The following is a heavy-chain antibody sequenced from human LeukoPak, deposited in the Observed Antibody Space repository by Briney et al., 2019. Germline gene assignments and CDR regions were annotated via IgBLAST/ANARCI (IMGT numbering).Heavy chain of an antibody. Sequence: GGSLRLSCAASGFTFSSYAMSWVRQAPGKGLEWVSAISGSGGSTYYADSVKGRFTISRDNSKNTLYLQMNSLRAEDTAVYYCAKDLSALRFLEWLPNVYFDYWGQGILVTVSS. CDR3: AKDLSALRFLEWLPNVYFDY. V-gene: IGHV3-23*01. CDR2: ISGSGGST. D-gene: IGHD3-3*01. CDR1: GFTFSSYA. J-gene: IGHJ4*02.